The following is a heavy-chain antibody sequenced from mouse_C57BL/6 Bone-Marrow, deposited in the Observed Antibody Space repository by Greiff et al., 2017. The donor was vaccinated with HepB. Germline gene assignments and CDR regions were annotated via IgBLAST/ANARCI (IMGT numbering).Heavy chain of an antibody. V-gene: IGHV1-80*01. CDR1: GYAFSSYW. D-gene: IGHD1-1*01. J-gene: IGHJ4*01. Sequence: VQLQQSGAELVKPGASVKISCKASGYAFSSYWMNWVKQRPGKGLEWIGQIYPGDGDTNYNGKFKGKATLTADKSSSTAYMQLSSLTSEDSAVYFCARSGYITTVVATDYAMDYWGQGTSVTVSS. CDR3: ARSGYITTVVATDYAMDY. CDR2: IYPGDGDT.